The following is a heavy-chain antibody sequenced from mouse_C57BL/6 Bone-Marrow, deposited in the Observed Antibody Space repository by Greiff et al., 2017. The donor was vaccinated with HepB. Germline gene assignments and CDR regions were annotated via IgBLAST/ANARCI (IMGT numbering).Heavy chain of an antibody. V-gene: IGHV5-12*01. CDR3: ARHGGSNYFYAMDY. CDR1: GFTFSDYY. J-gene: IGHJ4*01. CDR2: ISNGGGST. Sequence: EVKLVESGGGLVQPGGSLKLSCAASGFTFSDYYMYWVRQTPEKRLEWVAYISNGGGSTYYPDTVKGRFTISRDNAKNTLYLQMSRLKSEDTAMYYCARHGGSNYFYAMDYWGQGTSVTVSS. D-gene: IGHD2-5*01.